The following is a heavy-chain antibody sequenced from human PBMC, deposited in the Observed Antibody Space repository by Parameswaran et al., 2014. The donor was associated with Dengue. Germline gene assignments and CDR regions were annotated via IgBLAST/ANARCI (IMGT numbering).Heavy chain of an antibody. CDR2: ISSSSSTI. Sequence: VRQMPGKGLEWVSYISSSSSTIYYADSVKGRFTISRDNAKNSLYLQMNSLRDEDTAVYYCARVADFYCSGGSCYSRLNYYYGMDVWGQGTTVTVSS. V-gene: IGHV3-48*02. D-gene: IGHD2-15*01. CDR3: ARVADFYCSGGSCYSRLNYYYGMDV. J-gene: IGHJ6*02.